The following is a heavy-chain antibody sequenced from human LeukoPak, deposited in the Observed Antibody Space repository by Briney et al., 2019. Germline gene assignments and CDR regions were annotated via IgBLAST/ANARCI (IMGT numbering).Heavy chain of an antibody. V-gene: IGHV4-30-4*01. D-gene: IGHD3-10*01. CDR2: IYYSGST. Sequence: SETLSLTCTVSGGSISSGDYYWSWIRQPPGKGLEWIGYIYYSGSTYYNPSLKSRPTISLDTSKNQFSLKLSSVTAADTAVYYCARVLKNNYYGSGNSYPRYFDYWGQGTLVTVSS. J-gene: IGHJ4*02. CDR1: GGSISSGDYY. CDR3: ARVLKNNYYGSGNSYPRYFDY.